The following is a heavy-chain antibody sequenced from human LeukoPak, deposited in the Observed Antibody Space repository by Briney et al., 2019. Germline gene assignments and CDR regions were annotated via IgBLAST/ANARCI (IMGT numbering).Heavy chain of an antibody. V-gene: IGHV1-8*01. Sequence: ASVKVSCKASGYTFTSYDINWVRQATGQGLEWMGWMNPNSGNTGYAQKFQGRVTMTRNTTISTAYMELSSLRSEDTAVYYCAVLKAAAVDLYFDYWGQGTLVTASS. CDR3: AVLKAAAVDLYFDY. CDR2: MNPNSGNT. CDR1: GYTFTSYD. D-gene: IGHD6-13*01. J-gene: IGHJ4*02.